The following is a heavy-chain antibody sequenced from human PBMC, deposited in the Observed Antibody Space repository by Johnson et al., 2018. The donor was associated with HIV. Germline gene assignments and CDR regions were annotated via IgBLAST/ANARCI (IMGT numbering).Heavy chain of an antibody. J-gene: IGHJ3*02. V-gene: IGHV3-30-3*01. CDR1: GFTFSSYA. CDR2: ISYDGSNK. CDR3: ARDRPSGWPDAFDI. D-gene: IGHD6-19*01. Sequence: QMLLVESGGGVVQPGRSLRLSCAASGFTFSSYAMHWVSQAPGKGLEWVAVISYDGSNKYYADSVKGRFTISRDNSKNTLYLQMNSLRAEDTAVYYCARDRPSGWPDAFDIWGQGTMVTVSS.